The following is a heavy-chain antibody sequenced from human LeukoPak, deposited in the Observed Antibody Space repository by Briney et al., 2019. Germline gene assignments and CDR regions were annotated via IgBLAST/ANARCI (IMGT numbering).Heavy chain of an antibody. CDR3: ARDHCDDAACYPFDR. CDR1: GASFNHYY. Sequence: SETLSLTCNVSGASFNHYYWSWIRQPAGKGLEWIGRVYLGGSTNYNPSLKSRVMMSLDKANNQFSLRLSSVTAADTAIYYCARDHCDDAACYPFDRWGQGTLVTVSS. J-gene: IGHJ4*02. CDR2: VYLGGST. D-gene: IGHD2-21*01. V-gene: IGHV4-4*07.